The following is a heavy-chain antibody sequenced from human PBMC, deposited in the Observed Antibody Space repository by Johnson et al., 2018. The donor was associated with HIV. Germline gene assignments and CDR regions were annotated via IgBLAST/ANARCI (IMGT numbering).Heavy chain of an antibody. CDR3: ASGDELGDDAFDI. Sequence: QVQLVESGGGVVQPGRSPRLSCAASGFTSSSYAMHWVRQAPGKGLEWVAVISYDGSNKYYADSVKCRFTISRDNAKNSLYLQMNSLRAEDTALYYCASGDELGDDAFDIWGQGTMVTVSS. D-gene: IGHD7-27*01. J-gene: IGHJ3*02. CDR1: GFTSSSYA. V-gene: IGHV3-30-3*01. CDR2: ISYDGSNK.